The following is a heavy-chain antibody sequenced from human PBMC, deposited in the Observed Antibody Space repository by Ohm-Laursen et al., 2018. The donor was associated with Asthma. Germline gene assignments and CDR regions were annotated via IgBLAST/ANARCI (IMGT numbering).Heavy chain of an antibody. CDR2: ISSDGSRI. V-gene: IGHV3-30-3*01. Sequence: SLRLSCTASKFTFSNYAMHWVRQAPGKGLEWMAVISSDGSRIYYADSVKGRFTISRDNSQYTLFLDVNSLRPEDTAVYFCARGVIAVLAVSWYFDLWGRGTLVTVSS. D-gene: IGHD2-15*01. J-gene: IGHJ2*01. CDR1: KFTFSNYA. CDR3: ARGVIAVLAVSWYFDL.